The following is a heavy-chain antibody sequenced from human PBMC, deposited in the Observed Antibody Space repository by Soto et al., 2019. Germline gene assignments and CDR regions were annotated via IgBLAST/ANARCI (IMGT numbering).Heavy chain of an antibody. V-gene: IGHV3-20*04. CDR3: VRGASLNFDY. J-gene: IGHJ4*02. D-gene: IGHD1-26*01. CDR2: VNWNGGST. Sequence: GGSLRLSCAASGFTFDDYGMTWTRQAPGRGLEWVSGVNWNGGSTGHADSVKGRFTISRDNAKNSLYLQMNSLRAEDTAFYYCVRGASLNFDYWGQGTLVTVSS. CDR1: GFTFDDYG.